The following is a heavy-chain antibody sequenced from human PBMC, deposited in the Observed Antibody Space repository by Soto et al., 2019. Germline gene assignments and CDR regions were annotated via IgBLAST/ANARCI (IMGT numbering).Heavy chain of an antibody. CDR3: AKDSSKYSSSWADNWFDP. CDR1: GFTFDDYA. D-gene: IGHD6-13*01. Sequence: GGSLRLSCAASGFTFDDYAMHWVRQAPGKGLEWVSGISWNSGSIGYADSVKGRFTISRDNAKNSLYLQMNSLRAEDTALYYCAKDSSKYSSSWADNWFDPWGQGTLVTVSS. CDR2: ISWNSGSI. V-gene: IGHV3-9*01. J-gene: IGHJ5*02.